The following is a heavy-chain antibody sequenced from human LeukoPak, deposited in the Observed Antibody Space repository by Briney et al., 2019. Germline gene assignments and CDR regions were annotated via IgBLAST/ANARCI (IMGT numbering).Heavy chain of an antibody. CDR3: ARDYSSSSGYFDY. CDR1: GYTFTGYY. J-gene: IGHJ4*02. Sequence: GASVKVSYNASGYTFTGYYMHWVRQAPGHGLEWMGWINPNTGDTNYAEKFQGRVTMTRDTSISTAYMDLRRLRSDDTAVYYCARDYSSSSGYFDYWGQGTLVTASS. V-gene: IGHV1-2*02. CDR2: INPNTGDT. D-gene: IGHD6-6*01.